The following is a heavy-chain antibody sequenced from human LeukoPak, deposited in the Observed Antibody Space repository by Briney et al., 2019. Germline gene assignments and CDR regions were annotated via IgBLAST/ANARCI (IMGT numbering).Heavy chain of an antibody. Sequence: PSETLSLTCTVSGYSISSGYYWGWIRQPPGKGLEWIGSIYHSGSTYYNPSLKSRVTISVDTFKNQFSLKLSSVTAADTAVYYCARGPSYYDFWSGYYEDYWGQGTLVTVSS. CDR3: ARGPSYYDFWSGYYEDY. CDR2: IYHSGST. CDR1: GYSISSGYY. V-gene: IGHV4-38-2*02. J-gene: IGHJ4*02. D-gene: IGHD3-3*01.